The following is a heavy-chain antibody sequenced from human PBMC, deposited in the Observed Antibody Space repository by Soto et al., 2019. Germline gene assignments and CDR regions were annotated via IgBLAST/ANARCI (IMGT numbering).Heavy chain of an antibody. V-gene: IGHV4-59*08. D-gene: IGHD3-10*01. Sequence: QVQLQQSGPRLVKPSETLSLTCTVSVGPDSSHNWAWIRQPPGRGLEWVGYVYSTGGTGYNPSRKSRVTLAADRSTNHISLTLSSVTAADTAIYYCVRQGIGTQHGLVDVWGQWTSVTVSS. CDR2: VYSTGGT. J-gene: IGHJ6*02. CDR1: VGPDSSHN. CDR3: VRQGIGTQHGLVDV.